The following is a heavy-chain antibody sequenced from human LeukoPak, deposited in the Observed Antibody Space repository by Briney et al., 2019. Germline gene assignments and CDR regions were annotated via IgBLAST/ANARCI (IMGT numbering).Heavy chain of an antibody. J-gene: IGHJ4*02. CDR3: ARFNSGYDRSFDY. CDR2: IYYSGST. D-gene: IGHD5-12*01. Sequence: PSETLSLICTVSGGSVSSGSYYWSWIRQPPGKGLEWIGYIYYSGSTNYNPSLMSRVTISVDTSKNQFSLKLSSVTAADTAVYYCARFNSGYDRSFDYWGQGTLVTVSS. CDR1: GGSVSSGSYY. V-gene: IGHV4-61*01.